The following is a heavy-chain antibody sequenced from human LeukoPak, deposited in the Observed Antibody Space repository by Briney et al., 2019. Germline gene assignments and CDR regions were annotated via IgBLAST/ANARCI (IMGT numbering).Heavy chain of an antibody. V-gene: IGHV4-59*01. Sequence: SETLSLTCTVSGDSISSYYWSWIRQPPGKGLEWIGYIYYSGSTNYNPSLKSRITISVDTSKNQFSLKLSSVTAADTAVYYCASFGAYSIAVRFDYWGQGTLVTVSS. CDR2: IYYSGST. CDR3: ASFGAYSIAVRFDY. J-gene: IGHJ4*02. CDR1: GDSISSYY. D-gene: IGHD6-6*01.